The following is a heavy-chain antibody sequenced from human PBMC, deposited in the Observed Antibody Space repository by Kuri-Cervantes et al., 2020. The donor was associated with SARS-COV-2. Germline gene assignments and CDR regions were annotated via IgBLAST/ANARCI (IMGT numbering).Heavy chain of an antibody. CDR3: ARDRRAVAGTFSARTFSAMDV. V-gene: IGHV3-9*01. CDR2: ISWNSGSV. J-gene: IGHJ6*02. CDR1: GFTFDDYA. D-gene: IGHD6-19*01. Sequence: GGSLRLSCAASGFTFDDYAMHWVRQAPGEGLEWVSGISWNSGSVGYADSVKGRFTISRDNAKNSLYLQMTSLRAEDTAVYYCARDRRAVAGTFSARTFSAMDVWGQGTTVTVSS.